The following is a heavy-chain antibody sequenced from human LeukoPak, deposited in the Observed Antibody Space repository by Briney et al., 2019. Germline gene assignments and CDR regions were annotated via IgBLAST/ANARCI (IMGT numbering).Heavy chain of an antibody. D-gene: IGHD4-17*01. CDR3: ARNPNGDYGANWFDP. J-gene: IGHJ5*01. Sequence: GESLKISCKGSGYSFTSYWIGWVRQMPGKGLEWMGIIYPGDSDTRYSPSFQGQVTISADKSISTAYLQWSSLKASDTAMYYCARNPNGDYGANWFDPWGQGTTVTVSS. CDR1: GYSFTSYW. V-gene: IGHV5-51*01. CDR2: IYPGDSDT.